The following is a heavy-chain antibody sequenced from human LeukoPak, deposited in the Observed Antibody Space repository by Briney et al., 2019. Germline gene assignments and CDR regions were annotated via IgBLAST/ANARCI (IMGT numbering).Heavy chain of an antibody. Sequence: GGSLRLSCAACGFTFTNYAMSWVRQAPGKGLEWVSGISSSGGSTYYADSVKGRLTISRDNSKNTLYLQMNSLRAEDTAVYYWAKDSISSSWYGGDNWGQGTLVTVSS. CDR1: GFTFTNYA. D-gene: IGHD6-13*01. V-gene: IGHV3-23*01. CDR3: AKDSISSSWYGGDN. CDR2: ISSSGGST. J-gene: IGHJ4*02.